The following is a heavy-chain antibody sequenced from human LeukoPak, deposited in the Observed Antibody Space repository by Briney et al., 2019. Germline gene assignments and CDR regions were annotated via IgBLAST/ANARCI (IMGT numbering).Heavy chain of an antibody. V-gene: IGHV1-2*02. CDR1: GYTFTGYY. D-gene: IGHD3-3*01. J-gene: IGHJ4*02. CDR3: ARDRSDDFWSGPDY. CDR2: INPNSGGT. Sequence: ASVKVSCKASGYTFTGYYMHWVRQAPGQGLEWMGWINPNSGGTNYAQKFQGRVTMTRDTSISTAYMELSRLRSDDTAVYYCARDRSDDFWSGPDYWGQGTLVTVSS.